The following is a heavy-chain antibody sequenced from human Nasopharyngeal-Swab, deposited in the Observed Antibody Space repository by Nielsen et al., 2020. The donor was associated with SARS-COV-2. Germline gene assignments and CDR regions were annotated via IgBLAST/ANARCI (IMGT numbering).Heavy chain of an antibody. CDR1: GFSFSSYA. D-gene: IGHD2-15*01. CDR3: AKDLDCSGGSCSIFFDV. J-gene: IGHJ4*02. CDR2: IYSGGGST. V-gene: IGHV3-23*03. Sequence: GGSLRLSCAASGFSFSSYAMSWVRQAPGKGLEWVSVIYSGGGSTFYADSVKGRFIISRDDSKNTVYLQMNSLRAEDTATYYCAKDLDCSGGSCSIFFDVWGQGILVTVSS.